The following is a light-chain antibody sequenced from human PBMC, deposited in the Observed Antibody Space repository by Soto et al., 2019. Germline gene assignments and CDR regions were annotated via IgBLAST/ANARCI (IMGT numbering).Light chain of an antibody. V-gene: IGLV1-40*01. CDR3: QSYDTSLRGV. Sequence: QSVLTQPPSVSGAPGQRVTISCTGSRSDIGAGYDVHWYQRLPGTAPKLLISGNTNRPSGVPDRFSGSKSGTSASLAITGLQVEDEAAYYCQSYDTSLRGVFGGGTKVTVL. J-gene: IGLJ2*01. CDR2: GNT. CDR1: RSDIGAGYD.